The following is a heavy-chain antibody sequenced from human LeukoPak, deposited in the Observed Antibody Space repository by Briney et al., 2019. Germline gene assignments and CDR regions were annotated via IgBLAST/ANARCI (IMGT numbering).Heavy chain of an antibody. V-gene: IGHV4-34*01. Sequence: SETLSLTCAVYGGSFSGYYWSWIRQPPGKGLEWIGEIKHSGSTNYNPSLKSRVTISVDTSKNQFSLKLSSVTAADTAVYYCARRVNSHDYGDYEVTYFDYWGQGTLVTVSS. CDR2: IKHSGST. CDR1: GGSFSGYY. CDR3: ARRVNSHDYGDYEVTYFDY. J-gene: IGHJ4*02. D-gene: IGHD4-17*01.